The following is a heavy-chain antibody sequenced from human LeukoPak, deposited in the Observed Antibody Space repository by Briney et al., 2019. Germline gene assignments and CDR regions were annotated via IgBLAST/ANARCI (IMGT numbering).Heavy chain of an antibody. D-gene: IGHD5-24*01. Sequence: PSQTLSLTCTVSGGSISSGDYYWNWIRQPPGKGLEWIGYIYYSRSTSYSPSLESRLTISVDTSKNQFSLKLSSVTAADTAVYYCARDGYNSGYFDYWGQGTLVTVSS. CDR3: ARDGYNSGYFDY. J-gene: IGHJ4*02. CDR1: GGSISSGDYY. V-gene: IGHV4-30-4*01. CDR2: IYYSRST.